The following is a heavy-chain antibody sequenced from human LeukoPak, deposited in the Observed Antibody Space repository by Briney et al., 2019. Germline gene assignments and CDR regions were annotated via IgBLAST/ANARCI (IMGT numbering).Heavy chain of an antibody. D-gene: IGHD3-22*01. CDR1: GFTFSSYA. V-gene: IGHV3-23*01. J-gene: IGHJ4*02. Sequence: PGGSLRLSCAASGFTFSSYAMSWVRQAPGEGLEWVSAISGSGGSTYYADSVKGRFTISRDNSKNTLYLQMNSLRAEDTAVYYCAKGRLPTMLVSYFDYWGQGTLVTASS. CDR2: ISGSGGST. CDR3: AKGRLPTMLVSYFDY.